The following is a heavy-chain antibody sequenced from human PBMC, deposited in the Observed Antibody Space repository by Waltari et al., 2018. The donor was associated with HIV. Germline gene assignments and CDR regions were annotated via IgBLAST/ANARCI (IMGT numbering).Heavy chain of an antibody. J-gene: IGHJ4*02. V-gene: IGHV4-61*02. Sequence: QVQLQESGPGGVKPSQTPSLTCRVPGESIRTAKTYWTWIRQPAGKGLEWIGRVYTSGSTNYNESLQSRATVSMGASKNLLSLKLFSVTAADTAVYYCAAARDELGATGGWQYWGQGTLVTVSS. CDR3: AAARDELGATGGWQY. D-gene: IGHD1-26*01. CDR2: VYTSGST. CDR1: GESIRTAKTY.